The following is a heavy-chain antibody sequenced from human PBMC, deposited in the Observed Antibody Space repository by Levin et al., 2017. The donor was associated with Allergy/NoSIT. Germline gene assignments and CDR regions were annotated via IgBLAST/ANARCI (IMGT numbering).Heavy chain of an antibody. CDR3: AKHGGSRYCSGGSCYRAPVDY. V-gene: IGHV3-23*01. CDR2: VSGGGYTT. J-gene: IGHJ4*02. Sequence: GGSLRLSCAASGFTLSNYVMSWVRQAPGKGLYWVSSVSGGGYTTYYADSVKGQFTISRDNSKNTLHLQLNSLTAEDTAVYFCAKHGGSRYCSGGSCYRAPVDYWGQGALVTVSS. D-gene: IGHD2-15*01. CDR1: GFTLSNYV.